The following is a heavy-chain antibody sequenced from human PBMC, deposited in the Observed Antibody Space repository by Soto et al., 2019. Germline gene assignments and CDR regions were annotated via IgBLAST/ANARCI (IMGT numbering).Heavy chain of an antibody. CDR3: ARAFFYGGNMRFDP. CDR1: EFTFSDYY. D-gene: IGHD2-15*01. V-gene: IGHV3-11*01. Sequence: SLRLSCAASEFTFSDYYMTWIRQAPGKGLEWVSYISSSGRSLYYGDSVKGRFTISRDNAKNSLYLQMNSLRAEDTALYYCARAFFYGGNMRFDPWGHGTLVTVSS. J-gene: IGHJ5*02. CDR2: ISSSGRSL.